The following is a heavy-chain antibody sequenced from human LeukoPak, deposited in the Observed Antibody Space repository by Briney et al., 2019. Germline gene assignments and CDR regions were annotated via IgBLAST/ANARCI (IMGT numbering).Heavy chain of an antibody. CDR3: ARDEIDNGYFDY. D-gene: IGHD2-8*01. J-gene: IGHJ4*02. Sequence: ASVKDSCKDSGYTFTRYGIRWVRQAPGQGVGRMGWINPNSGGTNYAQTFQGRVTITRDTSITTAYMELSRLRSDDTAVYYCARDEIDNGYFDYWGQGTLVTVSS. CDR1: GYTFTRYG. CDR2: INPNSGGT. V-gene: IGHV1-2*02.